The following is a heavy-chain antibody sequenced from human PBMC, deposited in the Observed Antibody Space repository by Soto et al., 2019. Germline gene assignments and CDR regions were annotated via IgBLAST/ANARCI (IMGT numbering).Heavy chain of an antibody. V-gene: IGHV3-11*01. CDR3: ARETTVTGLYYYYYGMDV. J-gene: IGHJ6*02. CDR2: ISSSGSTI. D-gene: IGHD4-17*01. CDR1: GFTFSDYY. Sequence: PVGSLRLSCAASGFTFSDYYMSWIRQAPGKGLEWVSYISSSGSTIYYADSVKGRFTISRDNAKNSLYLQMSSLRAEDTAVYYCARETTVTGLYYYYYGMDVWGQGTTVTVSS.